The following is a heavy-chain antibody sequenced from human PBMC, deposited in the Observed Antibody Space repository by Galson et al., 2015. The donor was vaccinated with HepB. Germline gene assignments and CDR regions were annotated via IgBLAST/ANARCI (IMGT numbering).Heavy chain of an antibody. CDR1: GYSFTSYW. CDR3: ARRVYRGIVVVPAAMQIEGWFDP. D-gene: IGHD2-2*01. V-gene: IGHV5-51*01. Sequence: QSGAEVKKPGESLKISCKGSGYSFTSYWIGWVRQMPGKGLEWMGIIYPGDSDTRYSPSFQGQVTISADKSISTAYLQWSRLKASDTAMYYCARRVYRGIVVVPAAMQIEGWFDPWGQGTLVTVSS. CDR2: IYPGDSDT. J-gene: IGHJ5*02.